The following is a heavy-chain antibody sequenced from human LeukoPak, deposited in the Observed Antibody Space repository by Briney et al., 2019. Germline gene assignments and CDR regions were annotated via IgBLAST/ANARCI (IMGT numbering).Heavy chain of an antibody. CDR3: AKDALWFGELGGGYFDY. CDR2: ISSSSSYI. J-gene: IGHJ4*02. D-gene: IGHD3-10*01. Sequence: GGSLRLSCAASGFTFSSYSMNWVRQAPGKGLEWVSSISSSSSYIYYADSVKGRFTISRDNAKNSLYLQMNSLRAEDTAVYYCAKDALWFGELGGGYFDYWGQGTLVTVSS. V-gene: IGHV3-21*01. CDR1: GFTFSSYS.